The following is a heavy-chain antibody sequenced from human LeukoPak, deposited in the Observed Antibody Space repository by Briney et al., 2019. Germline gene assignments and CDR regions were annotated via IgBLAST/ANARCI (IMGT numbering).Heavy chain of an antibody. CDR3: ARDPVEWELLLDY. V-gene: IGHV3-7*01. Sequence: GSLRLSCAASGFTFISYWMGWVRQAPGKRLEWVANMNIDGSEEYYADSAKGRFTISRDNARNSVYLQMNSLRVEDTAVYYCARDPVEWELLLDYWGQGTLVTVSS. CDR2: MNIDGSEE. CDR1: GFTFISYW. D-gene: IGHD1-26*01. J-gene: IGHJ4*02.